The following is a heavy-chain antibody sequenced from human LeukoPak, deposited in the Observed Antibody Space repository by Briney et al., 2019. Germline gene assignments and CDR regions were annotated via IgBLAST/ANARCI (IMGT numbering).Heavy chain of an antibody. CDR3: ARTYCGGDCRGYYYHYYMDV. CDR1: GGSLSSRSYY. CDR2: FYTSGST. V-gene: IGHV4-61*02. Sequence: SETLSLTCTVSGGSLSSRSYYWNWVRQPAGTGLEWIGRFYTSGSTNYNPSLKSRVTISVDTSKNQFSLKLSSVTAADTAVYYCARTYCGGDCRGYYYHYYMDVWGKGTTVTISS. D-gene: IGHD2-21*02. J-gene: IGHJ6*03.